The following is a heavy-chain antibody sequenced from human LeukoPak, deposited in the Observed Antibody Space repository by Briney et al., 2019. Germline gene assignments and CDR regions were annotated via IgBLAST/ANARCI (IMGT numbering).Heavy chain of an antibody. J-gene: IGHJ4*02. Sequence: GGSLRLSCAASGFTFTTYAMNWVRQAPGKGLEWVSGISGSGGSTYYADSVKGRFTISRDNSKNTLYLQMNRLRAEDTAVYYCAKDTWGVPLFDYWGQGTLVTVSS. V-gene: IGHV3-23*01. CDR2: ISGSGGST. CDR1: GFTFTTYA. CDR3: AKDTWGVPLFDY. D-gene: IGHD3-16*01.